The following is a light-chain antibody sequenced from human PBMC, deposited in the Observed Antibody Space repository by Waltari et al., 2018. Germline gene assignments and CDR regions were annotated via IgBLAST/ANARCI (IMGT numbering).Light chain of an antibody. CDR3: QTGGHGTWV. V-gene: IGLV4-69*01. Sequence: LVLTQSPSASAPLGPSVKLTCTLSVAHINNIIACPDQQPEKGPRYLMNVNSDGSHNKGVGIPDRFSGSSSGAERYLTISSLQSEDEADYYCQTGGHGTWVFGGGTRLTVL. J-gene: IGLJ3*02. CDR1: VAHINNI. CDR2: VNSDGSH.